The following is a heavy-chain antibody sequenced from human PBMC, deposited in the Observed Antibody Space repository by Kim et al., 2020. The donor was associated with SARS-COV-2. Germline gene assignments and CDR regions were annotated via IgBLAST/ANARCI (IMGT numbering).Heavy chain of an antibody. CDR1: GFTFGDYG. V-gene: IGHV3-9*01. CDR2: INWSGDTI. J-gene: IGHJ3*01. Sequence: GGSLRLSCEASGFTFGDYGMYWVRQAPGQGLQWVSEINWSGDTIDYADSVKGRFTVSRDNLKNTLFLQMDSVRDEDTALYFCAKRGTYSGSPYSIVFDLWGQGTMVTVSS. CDR3: AKRGTYSGSPYSIVFDL. D-gene: IGHD3-10*01.